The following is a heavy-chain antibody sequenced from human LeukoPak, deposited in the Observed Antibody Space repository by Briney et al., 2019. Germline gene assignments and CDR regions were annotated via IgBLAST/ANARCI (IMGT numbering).Heavy chain of an antibody. CDR3: ASDVEMATSGAFDI. CDR1: GFTFSSYG. J-gene: IGHJ3*02. V-gene: IGHV3-23*01. Sequence: GGSLRLSCAASGFTFSSYGMSWVRQAPGKGLEWVSAISGSGGSTYYADSVKGRFTISRDNSKNTLYLQMNSLRAEDTAVYYCASDVEMATSGAFDIWGQGTMVTVSS. D-gene: IGHD5-24*01. CDR2: ISGSGGST.